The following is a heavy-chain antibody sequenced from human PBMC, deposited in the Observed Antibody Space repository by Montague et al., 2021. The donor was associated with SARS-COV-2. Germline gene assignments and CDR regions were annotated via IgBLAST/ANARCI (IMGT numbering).Heavy chain of an antibody. J-gene: IGHJ4*02. Sequence: SETLSLTCTVSGSSISSATHYWGWIRQPPGKGLEWIGSIFYSGSTYYNSSLKSRVSISVDTSKNQFSLRLRPVTAADTAVYYCASQPTPVAGSVEFDYWGPGTLVTVSS. CDR3: ASQPTPVAGSVEFDY. V-gene: IGHV4-39*01. CDR1: GSSISSATHY. D-gene: IGHD6-19*01. CDR2: IFYSGST.